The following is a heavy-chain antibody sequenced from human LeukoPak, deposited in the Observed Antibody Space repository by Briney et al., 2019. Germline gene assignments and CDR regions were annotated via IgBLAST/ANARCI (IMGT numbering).Heavy chain of an antibody. CDR2: IYTGGNT. CDR1: GFTVDSNY. J-gene: IGHJ4*02. V-gene: IGHV3-53*01. D-gene: IGHD3-22*01. CDR3: ARGDDSGYYDYFDY. Sequence: GGSLRLSCAASGFTVDSNYLSWVRQAPGKGLEWVSTIYTGGNTYYAASVKGRFTISRDFSKNTVFLHVNSLRAEDTAMYYCARGDDSGYYDYFDYWGQGALVTVSS.